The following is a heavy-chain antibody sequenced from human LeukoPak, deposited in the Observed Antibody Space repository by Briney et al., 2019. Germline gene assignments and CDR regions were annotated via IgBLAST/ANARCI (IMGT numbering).Heavy chain of an antibody. Sequence: PGGSLRLSCAASGFAVSNNYMSWVRQAPGKGLEWVSVIYSDGSPYYADSVRGRFTISRDNSKNTLYLQMNSLRAEDTAVYYCARGKFGASAFLDYWGQGTLVTVSS. CDR2: IYSDGSP. D-gene: IGHD3-3*01. CDR1: GFAVSNNY. J-gene: IGHJ4*02. CDR3: ARGKFGASAFLDY. V-gene: IGHV3-66*01.